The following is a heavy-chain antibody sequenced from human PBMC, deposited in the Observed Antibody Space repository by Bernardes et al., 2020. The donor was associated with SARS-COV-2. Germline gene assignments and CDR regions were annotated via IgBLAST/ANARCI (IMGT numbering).Heavy chain of an antibody. CDR3: AVLVRGGAFEL. Sequence: ASVKVSCQVSGFSLEAFSIHWVRQGPVKGLEWMGGFSPQDGYMIFAQKLQGRVTMAEDTSTDTAYMELTSLRSEDTALYYCAVLVRGGAFELWGPGTMVTVSS. CDR1: GFSLEAFS. J-gene: IGHJ3*01. V-gene: IGHV1-24*01. D-gene: IGHD3-10*01. CDR2: FSPQDGYM.